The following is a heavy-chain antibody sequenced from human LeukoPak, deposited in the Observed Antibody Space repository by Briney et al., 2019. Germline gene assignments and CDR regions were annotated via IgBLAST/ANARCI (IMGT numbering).Heavy chain of an antibody. V-gene: IGHV4-39*07. D-gene: IGHD6-19*01. Sequence: SSETLSLTCTVSGGSISSSSYYWGWIRQPPGKGLEWIGSIYYSGSTYYNPSLKSRVTISVDTSKNQFSLKLSSVTAADTAVYYCARLGSGWYGYWGQGTLVTVSS. CDR1: GGSISSSSYY. CDR3: ARLGSGWYGY. J-gene: IGHJ4*02. CDR2: IYYSGST.